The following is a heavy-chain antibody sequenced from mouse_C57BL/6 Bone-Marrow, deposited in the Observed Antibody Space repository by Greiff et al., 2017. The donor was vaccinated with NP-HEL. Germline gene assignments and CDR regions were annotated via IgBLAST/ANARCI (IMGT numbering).Heavy chain of an antibody. CDR1: GFTFSSYG. D-gene: IGHD2-5*01. J-gene: IGHJ2*01. CDR2: ISSGGSYT. CDR3: ARRGIVTFDY. V-gene: IGHV5-6*01. Sequence: EVQVVESGGDLVKPGGSLKLSCAASGFTFSSYGMSWVRQTPDKRLEWVATISSGGSYTYYPDSVKGRFTISRDNAKNTLYLQMSSLKSEDTAMYYCARRGIVTFDYWGQGTTLTVSS.